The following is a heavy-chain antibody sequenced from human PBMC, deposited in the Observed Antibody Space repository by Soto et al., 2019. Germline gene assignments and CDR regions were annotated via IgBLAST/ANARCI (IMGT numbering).Heavy chain of an antibody. CDR3: AREYGDYVGRYYYYYYMDV. V-gene: IGHV3-20*01. CDR2: INWNGGSK. J-gene: IGHJ6*03. Sequence: GGSLRLSCAASGFTFDDYGMSWVRQAPGKGLEWVSCINWNGGSKGYADSVKGRFTISRDNAKNSLYLQMNSLRAEDTDLYHCAREYGDYVGRYYYYYYMDVWGKGTTVTVSS. D-gene: IGHD4-17*01. CDR1: GFTFDDYG.